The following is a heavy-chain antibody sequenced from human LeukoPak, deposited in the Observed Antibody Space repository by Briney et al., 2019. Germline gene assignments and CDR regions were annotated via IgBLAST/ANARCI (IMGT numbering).Heavy chain of an antibody. CDR2: IYYSGST. Sequence: SETLSLTCTVSGGSISSSSYYWGWIRQPPGKGLEWIGYIYYSGSTNYNPSLKSRVTISVDTSKNQFSLKLSSVTAADTAVYYCARLGNYGAMGYWGQGTLVTVSS. CDR3: ARLGNYGAMGY. V-gene: IGHV4-61*05. D-gene: IGHD4-17*01. CDR1: GGSISSSSYY. J-gene: IGHJ4*02.